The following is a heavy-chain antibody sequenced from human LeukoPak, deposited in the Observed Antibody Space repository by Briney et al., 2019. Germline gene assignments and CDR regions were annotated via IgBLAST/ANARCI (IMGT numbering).Heavy chain of an antibody. CDR1: GYTFTSYY. CDR2: INPSGGST. D-gene: IGHD2-2*01. V-gene: IGHV1-46*01. CDR3: ARVGGYCSSTSCSIDY. Sequence: GASVKVSCKASGYTFTSYYMHWVRQAPGQGLEWMGIINPSGGSTSYAQKFQGRVTMTGDTSTSTVYMELSSLRSEDTAVYYCARVGGYCSSTSCSIDYWGQGTLVTVSS. J-gene: IGHJ4*02.